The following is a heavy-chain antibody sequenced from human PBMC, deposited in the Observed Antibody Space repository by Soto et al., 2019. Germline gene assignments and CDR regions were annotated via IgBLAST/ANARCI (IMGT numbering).Heavy chain of an antibody. J-gene: IGHJ6*02. CDR1: GYSFSSNW. CDR2: IDPSDSYT. D-gene: IGHD3-10*01. Sequence: PGESLKISCKGSGYSFSSNWITWVRQMPGEGLEWMGRIDPSDSYTNYSPSFHGHVTISVDKSLSTAYLQWSSLKASDTAIYYCAKHGYYGSGSREEVWGQGTMVTVSS. V-gene: IGHV5-10-1*01. CDR3: AKHGYYGSGSREEV.